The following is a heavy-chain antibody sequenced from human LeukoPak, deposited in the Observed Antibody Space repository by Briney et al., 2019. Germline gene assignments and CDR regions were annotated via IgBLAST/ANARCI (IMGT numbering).Heavy chain of an antibody. CDR1: GFTFSSYA. J-gene: IGHJ6*03. CDR3: AKRCYYYMDV. Sequence: GXXLRLSCAASGFTFSSYAMSWVRQATGKGLEWVSDISGSGGSTYYADSVKGRFNISRDNYKNTVYLKMNSLRAEDTAVYYCAKRCYYYMDVWGKGTTVTVSS. CDR2: ISGSGGST. V-gene: IGHV3-23*01.